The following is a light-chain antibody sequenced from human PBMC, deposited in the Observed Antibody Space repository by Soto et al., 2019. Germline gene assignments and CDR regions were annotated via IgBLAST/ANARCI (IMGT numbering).Light chain of an antibody. CDR3: QEYHSYWT. V-gene: IGKV1-5*01. CDR1: QSISTW. Sequence: DIQMTQYPSTLSASVGDRVTITCRASQSISTWLAWYKQKAGKAPKLLIFDASTLESGAPSRLRGSGSGTEFTLTISSMKTDDFATYYCQEYHSYWTFGQGTKVDIK. J-gene: IGKJ1*01. CDR2: DAS.